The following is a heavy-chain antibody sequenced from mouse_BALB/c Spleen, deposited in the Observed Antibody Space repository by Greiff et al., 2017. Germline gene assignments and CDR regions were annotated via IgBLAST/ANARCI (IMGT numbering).Heavy chain of an antibody. CDR3: ARGDTVVPYWYFDV. CDR2: ISYSGST. D-gene: IGHD1-1*01. CDR1: GDSITSGY. V-gene: IGHV3-8*02. Sequence: EVKLQESGPSLVKPSQTLSLTCSVTGDSITSGYWNWIRKFPGNKLEYMGYISYSGSTYYNPSLKSRISITRDTSKNQYYLQLNSVTTEDTATYYCARGDTVVPYWYFDVWGAGTTVTVSS. J-gene: IGHJ1*01.